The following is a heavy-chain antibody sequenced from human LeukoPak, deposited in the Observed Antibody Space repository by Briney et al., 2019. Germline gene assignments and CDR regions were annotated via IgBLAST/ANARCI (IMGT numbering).Heavy chain of an antibody. CDR1: GFTFDNYA. V-gene: IGHV3-23*01. CDR2: ISDSGSST. CDR3: AKDGRYSSPGY. Sequence: RGSLRLSCAASGFTFDNYAMSWVRQAPGKGLEWVSGISDSGSSTYYADSVKGRFTISRDNSQNTLYLEMNSLRAEDTAVYYCAKDGRYSSPGYWGQGTLVTVSS. D-gene: IGHD3-22*01. J-gene: IGHJ4*02.